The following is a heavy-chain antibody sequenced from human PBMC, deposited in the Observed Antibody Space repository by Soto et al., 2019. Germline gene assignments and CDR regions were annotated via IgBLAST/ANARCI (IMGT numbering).Heavy chain of an antibody. CDR2: ISGSGDST. J-gene: IGHJ4*02. Sequence: EVQLLESGGGLVQPGGSLRLSCAASGFTFSSYAMSWVRQAPGKGLEWVSVISGSGDSTYYADSVKGRFTISRDNSKNTLYLQMTSLRAEVTAVYYCARRTSGWYLDYWGQGTLVTVSS. CDR1: GFTFSSYA. CDR3: ARRTSGWYLDY. D-gene: IGHD6-19*01. V-gene: IGHV3-23*01.